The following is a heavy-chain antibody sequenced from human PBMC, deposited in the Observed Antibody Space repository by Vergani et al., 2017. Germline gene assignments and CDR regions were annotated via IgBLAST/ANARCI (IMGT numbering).Heavy chain of an antibody. J-gene: IGHJ4*02. CDR1: GFTFSTYA. D-gene: IGHD1-26*01. V-gene: IGHV3-23*01. CDR2: LIGGGGST. Sequence: EVQLLESGGSLKQPGGSVRLSCAASGFTFSTYAMHWVRQAPGKGLEWVSALIGGGGSTYYADSFKGRFNISRDTSRNTMYLQMNSLRPEDTATNYCVKDAVSYENFFNSWGQGTLVTVSS. CDR3: VKDAVSYENFFNS.